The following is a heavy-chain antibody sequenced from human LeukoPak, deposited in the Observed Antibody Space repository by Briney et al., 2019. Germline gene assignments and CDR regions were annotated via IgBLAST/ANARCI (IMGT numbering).Heavy chain of an antibody. J-gene: IGHJ1*01. D-gene: IGHD3-22*01. CDR1: GYTFTGYY. CDR2: INPNSGGT. CDR3: ANERHYYDSSGYYPEYFQH. V-gene: IGHV1-2*02. Sequence: ASVKVSCKASGYTFTGYYMHWVRQAPGQGLEWMGWINPNSGGTNYAQKFQGRVTMTRDTSISTAYMELSRLRSDDTAVYYCANERHYYDSSGYYPEYFQHWGKGTLVTVSS.